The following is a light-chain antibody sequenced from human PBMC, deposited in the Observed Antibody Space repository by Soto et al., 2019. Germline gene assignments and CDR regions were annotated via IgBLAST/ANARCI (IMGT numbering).Light chain of an antibody. Sequence: EIVLTQSPGTLSLSPGERATLSCRASQTVGSNYLAWYQQRPGQAPRLLIYAASSRATGIPDRISASGSGTDFTLTISRLEPEDFAVYYCQQYLTSAQTFGQGTKVELK. CDR3: QQYLTSAQT. CDR2: AAS. CDR1: QTVGSNY. V-gene: IGKV3-20*01. J-gene: IGKJ1*01.